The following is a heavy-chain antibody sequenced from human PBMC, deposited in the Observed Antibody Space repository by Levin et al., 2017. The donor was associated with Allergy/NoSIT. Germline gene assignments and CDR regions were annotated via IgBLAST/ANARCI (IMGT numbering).Heavy chain of an antibody. Sequence: GESLKISCAASGFTFSSYSMNWVRQAPGKGLEWVSSISSSSSYIYYADSVKGRFTISRDNAKNSLYLQMNSLRAEDTAVYYCARDFGPYYDYDFAEQHNHHDYWGQGTLVTVSS. CDR3: ARDFGPYYDYDFAEQHNHHDY. D-gene: IGHD3-16*01. J-gene: IGHJ4*02. V-gene: IGHV3-21*01. CDR1: GFTFSSYS. CDR2: ISSSSSYI.